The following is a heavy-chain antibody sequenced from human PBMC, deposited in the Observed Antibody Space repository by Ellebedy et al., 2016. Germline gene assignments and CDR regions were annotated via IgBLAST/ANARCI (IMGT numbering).Heavy chain of an antibody. CDR1: GYTFTGYF. J-gene: IGHJ2*01. V-gene: IGHV1-2*02. CDR2: INPYSGDT. D-gene: IGHD6-19*01. Sequence: ASVKVSXXASGYTFTGYFIHWVRQAPGQGLEWMGWINPYSGDTNYAQNFQGRVTMTRDTSISTAYMQLSRLTSDDTAVYYCARVKGKGVAVAPGSGYFDFWGRGTLVTVSS. CDR3: ARVKGKGVAVAPGSGYFDF.